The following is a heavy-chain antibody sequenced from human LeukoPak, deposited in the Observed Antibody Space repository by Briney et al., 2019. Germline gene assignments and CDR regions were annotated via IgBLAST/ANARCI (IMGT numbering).Heavy chain of an antibody. V-gene: IGHV4-39*07. D-gene: IGHD6-13*01. CDR1: GGSISSSSYY. CDR2: IYYSGST. J-gene: IGHJ3*02. Sequence: TSETLSLTCTVSGGSISSSSYYWGWIRQPPGKGLEWIGSIYYSGSTYYNPSLKSRVTISVDTSKNQFSLKLSSVTAADTAVYYCARAHSSSWYRYAFDIWGQGTMVTVSS. CDR3: ARAHSSSWYRYAFDI.